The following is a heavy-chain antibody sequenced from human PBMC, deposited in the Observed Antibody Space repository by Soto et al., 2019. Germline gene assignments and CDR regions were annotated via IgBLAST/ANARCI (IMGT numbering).Heavy chain of an antibody. V-gene: IGHV1-8*01. CDR3: ARRGYSSSWYYYYYYGMDV. CDR2: MNPNSGNT. CDR1: GYTFTSYD. D-gene: IGHD6-13*01. Sequence: QVQLVQSGAEVKKPGASVKVSCKASGYTFTSYDINWVRQATGQGLEWMGWMNPNSGNTGYAQKFQGRVTMPRKTSISTAYMALSSLRSEDTAVYYCARRGYSSSWYYYYYYGMDVWGQGTTVTVSS. J-gene: IGHJ6*01.